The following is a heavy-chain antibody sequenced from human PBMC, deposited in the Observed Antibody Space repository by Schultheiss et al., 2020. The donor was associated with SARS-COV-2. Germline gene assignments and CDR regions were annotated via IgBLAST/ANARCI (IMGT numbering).Heavy chain of an antibody. V-gene: IGHV4-34*01. CDR2: INPSGNT. CDR3: ARNLYDLGWFDP. D-gene: IGHD3-3*01. J-gene: IGHJ5*02. CDR1: GGSFSGYY. Sequence: SETLSLTCAVYGGSFSGYYWSWIRQPPGKGLEWIGEINPSGNTNYNPSLESRVTISVDTSKNQFSLRLSSVTAADTAVYYCARNLYDLGWFDPWGQGTLVTVSS.